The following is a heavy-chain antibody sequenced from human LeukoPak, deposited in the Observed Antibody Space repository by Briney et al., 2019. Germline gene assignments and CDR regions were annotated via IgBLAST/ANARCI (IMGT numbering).Heavy chain of an antibody. CDR1: GLTFSKYS. J-gene: IGHJ3*02. V-gene: IGHV3-48*04. Sequence: GGSLRLSCAASGLTFSKYSMTWVRQAPGKGLEWVSFIDTSSTTMYYTDSVKGRFTISRDNAKNSLYLQMNSLRAEDTALYYCARARPGDYGGHAFDIWGQGTMVTVSS. D-gene: IGHD4-17*01. CDR3: ARARPGDYGGHAFDI. CDR2: IDTSSTTM.